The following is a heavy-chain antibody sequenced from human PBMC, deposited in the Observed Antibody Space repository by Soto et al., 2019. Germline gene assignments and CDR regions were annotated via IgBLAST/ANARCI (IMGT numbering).Heavy chain of an antibody. CDR1: GGSISSFS. D-gene: IGHD2-2*01. Sequence: SETLSLTCTVSGGSISSFSWSWIRQPPGKGLEWIGYIYFSGSTNYNPSLKSRVTISVDTSKNQFSLNLSSVTAADTAMYYCARGTSWSAMDVWGQGTTVTVSS. J-gene: IGHJ6*02. V-gene: IGHV4-59*01. CDR3: ARGTSWSAMDV. CDR2: IYFSGST.